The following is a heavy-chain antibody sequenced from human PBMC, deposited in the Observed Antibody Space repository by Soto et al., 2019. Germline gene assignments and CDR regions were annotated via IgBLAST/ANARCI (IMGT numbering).Heavy chain of an antibody. CDR3: ARERMVRGVIGLYYYGMDV. J-gene: IGHJ6*02. D-gene: IGHD3-10*01. CDR1: GFTFSSYG. CDR2: IWYDGSNK. Sequence: PGGSLRLFCAASGFTFSSYGMHWVRQAPGKGLEWVAVIWYDGSNKYYADSVKGRFTISRDNSKNTLYLQMNSLRAEDTAVYYCARERMVRGVIGLYYYGMDVWGQGTTVTVSS. V-gene: IGHV3-33*01.